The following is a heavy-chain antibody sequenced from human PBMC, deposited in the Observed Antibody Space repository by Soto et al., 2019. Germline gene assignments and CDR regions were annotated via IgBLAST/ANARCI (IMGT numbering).Heavy chain of an antibody. CDR2: IYHSGST. J-gene: IGHJ6*02. D-gene: IGHD4-17*01. CDR1: GGSISSDNCS. V-gene: IGHV4-30-2*01. CDR3: ARVPVTIGYGMDV. Sequence: QLQLQESGSGLVKPSQTLSLTCAVSGGSISSDNCSWSWIRQPPGKGLEWIGYIYHSGSTDYNPALKRRASISVDKSRNQFSLKLSSVSAADKAVYFCARVPVTIGYGMDVWGQGTTVTVSS.